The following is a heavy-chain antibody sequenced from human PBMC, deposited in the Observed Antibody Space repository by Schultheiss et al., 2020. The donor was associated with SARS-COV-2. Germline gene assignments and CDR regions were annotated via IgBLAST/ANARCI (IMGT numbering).Heavy chain of an antibody. CDR2: IMPLLGES. CDR3: ARDLRCSSTSCFNWFDP. CDR1: GGTLFSYA. Sequence: SVKVSCKISGGTLFSYAISWVRQAPGQGLEWLGEIMPLLGESNYAQKFQGRVTITANKSTSSAYMELRSLTSEDTAVYYCARDLRCSSTSCFNWFDPWGQGTLVTVSS. J-gene: IGHJ5*02. V-gene: IGHV1-69*10. D-gene: IGHD2-2*01.